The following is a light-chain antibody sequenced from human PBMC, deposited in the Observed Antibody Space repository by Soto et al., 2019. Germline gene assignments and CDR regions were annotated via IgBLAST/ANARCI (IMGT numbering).Light chain of an antibody. CDR3: QQYNRYSGT. CDR1: QSISTS. V-gene: IGKV1-5*03. CDR2: KAS. Sequence: DIRMPQSPSPLSASVGDRVTITCRANQSISTSLAWYQQKPGKAPNLLIQKASSLESGVPSRFSGSGSGTEFTLTISSLPPDDFATYYCQQYNRYSGTFGQGTKVEIK. J-gene: IGKJ1*01.